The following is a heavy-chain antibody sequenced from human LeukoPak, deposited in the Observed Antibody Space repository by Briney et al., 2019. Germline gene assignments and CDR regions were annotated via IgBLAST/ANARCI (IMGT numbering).Heavy chain of an antibody. CDR3: TRDLVGATSDF. Sequence: GGSLRLSCAASGFIFGDYWMHWVRQAPGKGLVWVSRINVDDSTIDYADSVKGRFTVSRDNAKNTVYLQMNSLRADDTAVYYCTRDLVGATSDFWGPGTLVTVSS. J-gene: IGHJ4*02. D-gene: IGHD1-26*01. CDR1: GFIFGDYW. CDR2: INVDDSTI. V-gene: IGHV3-74*01.